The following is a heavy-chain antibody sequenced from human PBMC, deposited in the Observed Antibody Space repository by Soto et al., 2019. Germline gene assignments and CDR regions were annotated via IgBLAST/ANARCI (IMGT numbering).Heavy chain of an antibody. CDR2: ISSSSSYI. D-gene: IGHD5-12*01. CDR1: GFTFSSYS. J-gene: IGHJ3*02. V-gene: IGHV3-21*01. CDR3: ARSVDMATINDAFDI. Sequence: EVQLVESGGGLVKPGGSLRLSCAASGFTFSSYSMNWVRQAPGKGLEWVSSISSSSSYIYYADSVKGRFTISRDNAKNSLDQQMNSLRAEDTAVYYCARSVDMATINDAFDIWGQGTMVTFSS.